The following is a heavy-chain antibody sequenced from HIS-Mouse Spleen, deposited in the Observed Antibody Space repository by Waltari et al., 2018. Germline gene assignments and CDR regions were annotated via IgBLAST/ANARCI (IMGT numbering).Heavy chain of an antibody. CDR3: ARDSGGSYFDY. V-gene: IGHV3-7*01. CDR2: IQQDGSEK. D-gene: IGHD1-26*01. J-gene: IGHJ4*02. CDR1: GFTFSSYW. Sequence: EVQLVESGGGLVQPGGSLRLSCAASGFTFSSYWMSWVRQAPGKGLEWVAKIQQDGSEKYYVDSVKGRFTISRDNAKNSLYLQMNSLRAEDTAVYYCARDSGGSYFDYWGQGTLVTVSS.